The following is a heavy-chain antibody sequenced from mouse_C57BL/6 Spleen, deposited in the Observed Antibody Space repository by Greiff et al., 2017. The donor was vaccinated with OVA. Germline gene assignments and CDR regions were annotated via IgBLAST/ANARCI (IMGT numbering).Heavy chain of an antibody. CDR3: TTLYGSSFAY. J-gene: IGHJ3*01. V-gene: IGHV14-4*01. D-gene: IGHD1-1*01. CDR2: IDPENGDT. CDR1: GFNIKDDY. Sequence: VQLQQSGAELVRPGASVKLSCTASGFNIKDDYMHWVKQRPEPGLEWIGWIDPENGDTEYASKFQGKATITADTSSNTAYLQLSSLTSEDTAVYYCTTLYGSSFAYWGQGTLVTVSA.